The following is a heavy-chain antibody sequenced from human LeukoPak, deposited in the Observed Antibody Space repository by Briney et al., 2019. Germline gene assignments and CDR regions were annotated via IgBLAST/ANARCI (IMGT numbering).Heavy chain of an antibody. D-gene: IGHD5-12*01. Sequence: SETLSLTCTVSGGSISSGSCYWSWIRQPAGKGLEWIGRIYTSGSTNYNPSLKSRVTISVDTSKNQFSLKLSSVTAADTAVYYCARARRSGYDLGYWGQGTLVTVSS. CDR2: IYTSGST. CDR3: ARARRSGYDLGY. CDR1: GGSISSGSCY. V-gene: IGHV4-61*02. J-gene: IGHJ4*02.